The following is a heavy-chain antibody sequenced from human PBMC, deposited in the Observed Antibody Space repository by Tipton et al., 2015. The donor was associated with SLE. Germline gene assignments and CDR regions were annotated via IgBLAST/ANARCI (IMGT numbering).Heavy chain of an antibody. D-gene: IGHD1-26*01. Sequence: SLRLSCAASGFTFSSYSMNWVRQAPGKGLEWVAFIRYDGSNKYYADSVKGRFTISRDNSKNTLYLQMNSLRAEDTAVYYCAKGGGGSVWLWGQGTMVTVSS. CDR1: GFTFSSYS. V-gene: IGHV3-30*02. CDR3: AKGGGGSVWL. J-gene: IGHJ3*01. CDR2: IRYDGSNK.